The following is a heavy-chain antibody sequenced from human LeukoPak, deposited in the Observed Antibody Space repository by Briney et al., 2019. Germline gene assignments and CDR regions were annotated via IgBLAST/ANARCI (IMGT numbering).Heavy chain of an antibody. V-gene: IGHV1-18*01. D-gene: IGHD6-19*01. Sequence: ASVKVSCKASGYTFSSYGISWVRQAPGQGLEWMGWISAYNGNTNYAQKLQGRVTMTTDTSTSTAYMELRSLRSDDTAVYYCARDLDSSGWYRPGGARPGYWGQGTLVTVSS. CDR3: ARDLDSSGWYRPGGARPGY. CDR1: GYTFSSYG. CDR2: ISAYNGNT. J-gene: IGHJ4*02.